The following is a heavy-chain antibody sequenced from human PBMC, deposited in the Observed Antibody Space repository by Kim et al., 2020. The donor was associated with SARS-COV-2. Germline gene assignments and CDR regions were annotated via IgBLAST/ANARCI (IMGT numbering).Heavy chain of an antibody. D-gene: IGHD6-19*01. CDR3: TIHRVVAGLFDY. V-gene: IGHV3-15*01. Sequence: GGSLRLSCAVSGFTFTNVRMSWVRQTPGKGLEWVGRINSKIDGETTDYAASVKGRVSIARDEAKNTLYLQMTSLKIQDTAVYYCTIHRVVAGLFDYWGQGTLITVSS. CDR1: GFTFTNVR. CDR2: INSKIDGETT. J-gene: IGHJ4*02.